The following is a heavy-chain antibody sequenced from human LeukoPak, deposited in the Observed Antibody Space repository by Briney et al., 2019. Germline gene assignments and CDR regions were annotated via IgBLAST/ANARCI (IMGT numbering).Heavy chain of an antibody. Sequence: GGSLRLSCATSGFYFESYAMSWVRQAPGKGLEWVSGVSGSGASTYYADSVKGRFTISRDSSKNTLYLQLNSLRVEDTAVYYCARVYGSSNYYYDRYYYYMDVWGRGTRSPSP. CDR3: ARVYGSSNYYYDRYYYYMDV. V-gene: IGHV3-23*01. CDR2: VSGSGAST. J-gene: IGHJ6*03. CDR1: GFYFESYA. D-gene: IGHD3-22*01.